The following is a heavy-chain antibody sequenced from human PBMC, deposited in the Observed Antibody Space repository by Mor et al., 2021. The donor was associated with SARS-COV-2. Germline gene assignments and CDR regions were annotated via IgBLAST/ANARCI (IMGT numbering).Heavy chain of an antibody. Sequence: RNKANSYTTEYAASVKGRFTISRDNSQNSLYLQMNSLKTEDTAVYYCVRGGAYDPLDYRGQG. J-gene: IGHJ4*02. D-gene: IGHD3-16*01. CDR2: RNKANSYTT. CDR3: VRGGAYDPLDY. V-gene: IGHV3-72*01.